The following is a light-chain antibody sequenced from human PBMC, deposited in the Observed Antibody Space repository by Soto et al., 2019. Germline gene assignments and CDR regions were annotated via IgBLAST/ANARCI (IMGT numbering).Light chain of an antibody. Sequence: DIQMTQSPSSLSASVGDRVTITCRASQSVSNYLNWYQQKAGGAPKLLIYAASSLQGGVPSRFSGSGSGTTFALTIAGLQAEDFASYYCQQSLTTPFTFGGGTKVEIK. CDR3: QQSLTTPFT. V-gene: IGKV1-39*01. CDR2: AAS. J-gene: IGKJ4*01. CDR1: QSVSNY.